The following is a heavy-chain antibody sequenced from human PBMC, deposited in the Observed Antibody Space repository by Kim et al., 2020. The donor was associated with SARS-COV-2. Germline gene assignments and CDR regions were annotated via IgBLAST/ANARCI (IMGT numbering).Heavy chain of an antibody. CDR1: GGSFSGYY. J-gene: IGHJ4*02. Sequence: SETLSLTCAVYGGSFSGYYWSWIRQPPGKGLEWIGEINHSGSTNYNPSLKSRVTISVDTSKNQFSLKLSSVTAADTAVYYCARGGIGQLVRYYFDYWGQGTLVTVSS. CDR3: ARGGIGQLVRYYFDY. CDR2: INHSGST. D-gene: IGHD6-13*01. V-gene: IGHV4-34*01.